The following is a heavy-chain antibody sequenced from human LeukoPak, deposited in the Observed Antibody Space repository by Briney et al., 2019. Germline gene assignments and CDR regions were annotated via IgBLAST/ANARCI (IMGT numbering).Heavy chain of an antibody. J-gene: IGHJ5*02. V-gene: IGHV3-11*01. CDR1: GFTFSDYY. CDR3: ARFYYDSSGYYGGNWFDP. Sequence: GGSLRLSCAASGFTFSDYYMSWIRQAPGKGLEWVSYISSSGSTIYYADSVKGRFTISRDNAKNSLYLQMNSLRAEDTAVYYCARFYYDSSGYYGGNWFDPWGQGTLVTVSS. D-gene: IGHD3-22*01. CDR2: ISSSGSTI.